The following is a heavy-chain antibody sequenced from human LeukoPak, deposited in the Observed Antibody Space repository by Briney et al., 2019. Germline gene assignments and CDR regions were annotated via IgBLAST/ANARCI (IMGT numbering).Heavy chain of an antibody. Sequence: SETLSLTCTVSGGSISSYYWSWIRQPPGKGLEWIGYINYSGSTNYNPSLKSRVTISVDMSKNQFSLKLSSVTAADTAVYYCAREYADYYDSSGYFDYWGQGTLVTVSS. D-gene: IGHD3-22*01. CDR1: GGSISSYY. V-gene: IGHV4-59*01. J-gene: IGHJ4*02. CDR2: INYSGST. CDR3: AREYADYYDSSGYFDY.